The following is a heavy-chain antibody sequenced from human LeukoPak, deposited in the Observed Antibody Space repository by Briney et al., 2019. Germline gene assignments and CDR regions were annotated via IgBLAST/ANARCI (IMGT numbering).Heavy chain of an antibody. Sequence: SETLSLTCAVYGGSFSGYYWSWIRQPPGKGLEWIGEINHSGSTNYNPSLKSRVTISVDTSKNQFSLKVRSVTAADTAVYYCARTTPGTIFGVVIRRYYYYYMDVWGKGTTVTVSS. CDR1: GGSFSGYY. D-gene: IGHD3-3*01. CDR3: ARTTPGTIFGVVIRRYYYYYMDV. V-gene: IGHV4-34*01. J-gene: IGHJ6*03. CDR2: INHSGST.